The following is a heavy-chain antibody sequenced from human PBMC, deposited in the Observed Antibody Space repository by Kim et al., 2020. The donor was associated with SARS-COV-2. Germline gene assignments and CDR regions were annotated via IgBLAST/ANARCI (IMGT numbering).Heavy chain of an antibody. D-gene: IGHD3-10*01. CDR3: AKAPPTYYYGSGSYIFDY. CDR2: ISGSGGST. CDR1: GFTFSSYA. J-gene: IGHJ4*02. V-gene: IGHV3-23*01. Sequence: GGSLRLSCAASGFTFSSYAMSWVRLAPGKGLEWVSAISGSGGSTYYADSVKGRFTISRDNSKNTLYLQMNSLRAEDTAVYYCAKAPPTYYYGSGSYIFDYWGQGTLVTVSS.